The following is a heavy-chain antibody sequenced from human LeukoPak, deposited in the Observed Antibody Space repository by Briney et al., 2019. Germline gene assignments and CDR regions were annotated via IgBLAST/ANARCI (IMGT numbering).Heavy chain of an antibody. Sequence: SVKVSCKASGGTFSSYAISWVRQAPGQGLEWMGGIIPIFGTANYAQKFQGRVTITADESTSTAYMELSSLRSEDTAVYYCARDSVGTTRPGYWGQGTLVTVSS. D-gene: IGHD4-11*01. V-gene: IGHV1-69*01. CDR3: ARDSVGTTRPGY. J-gene: IGHJ4*02. CDR1: GGTFSSYA. CDR2: IIPIFGTA.